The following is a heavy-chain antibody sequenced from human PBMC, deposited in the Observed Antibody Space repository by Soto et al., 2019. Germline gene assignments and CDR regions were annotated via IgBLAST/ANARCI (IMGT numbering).Heavy chain of an antibody. CDR2: ISAYNGNT. CDR1: GYTFTSYC. Sequence: ASVNVSCKSSGYTFTSYCISWVRQAPGQGLEWMGWISAYNGNTNYAQKLQGRVTMTTDTSTSTAYMELRSLRSDDTAVYYCARDYYDSSGYYRWYYGMDVWGQGTTVTVSS. D-gene: IGHD3-22*01. CDR3: ARDYYDSSGYYRWYYGMDV. J-gene: IGHJ6*02. V-gene: IGHV1-18*04.